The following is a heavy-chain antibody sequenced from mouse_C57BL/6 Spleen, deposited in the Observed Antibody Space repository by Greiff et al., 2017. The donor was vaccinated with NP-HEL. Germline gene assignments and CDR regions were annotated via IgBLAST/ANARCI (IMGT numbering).Heavy chain of an antibody. CDR1: GYTFTSYW. CDR2: IYSSDSET. J-gene: IGHJ2*01. Sequence: QVQLQQPGAELVRPGSSVKLSCKASGYTFTSYWMDWVKQRPGQGLEWIGNIYSSDSETHYNQKFKDKATLTVDKSSSTAYMQLSSLTSEDSAVYYCARGAPFDYWGQGTTLTVSS. CDR3: ARGAPFDY. V-gene: IGHV1-61*01. D-gene: IGHD1-3*01.